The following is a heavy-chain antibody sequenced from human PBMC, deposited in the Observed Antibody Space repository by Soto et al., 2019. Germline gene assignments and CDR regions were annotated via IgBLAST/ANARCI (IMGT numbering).Heavy chain of an antibody. V-gene: IGHV3-33*01. CDR1: GFTFSSYG. CDR2: IWCDGSNK. Sequence: QVQLVESGGGVVQPGRSLRLSCAASGFTFSSYGMHWVRQAPGKGLEWVAVIWCDGSNKYYADSVKGRFTISRDNSKNTLYLKMNSLRAEDTAVYYCARRPGRAAAGYFDYWGQGTLVTVSS. CDR3: ARRPGRAAAGYFDY. J-gene: IGHJ4*02. D-gene: IGHD3-10*01.